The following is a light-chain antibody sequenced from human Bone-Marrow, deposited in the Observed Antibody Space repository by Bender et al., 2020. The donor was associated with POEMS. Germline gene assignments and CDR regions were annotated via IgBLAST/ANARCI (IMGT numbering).Light chain of an antibody. J-gene: IGLJ3*02. CDR3: STWDDRLNAWL. CDR1: SSDVGGYNF. CDR2: EVS. Sequence: QSALTQPASVSGSPEQSITISCTGTSSDVGGYNFVSWYQQHPGKAPKLMIYEVSNRPSGVSNRFSGSKSGNTASLTISGLQSEDAADYYCSTWDDRLNAWLFGGGTKLTVL. V-gene: IGLV2-14*01.